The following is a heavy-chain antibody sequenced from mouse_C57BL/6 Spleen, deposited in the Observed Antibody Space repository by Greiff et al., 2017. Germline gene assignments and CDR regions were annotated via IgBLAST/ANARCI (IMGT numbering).Heavy chain of an antibody. CDR3: ARGYYGSSYRYFDV. CDR1: GYTFTSYW. V-gene: IGHV1-53*01. CDR2: INPSNGGT. J-gene: IGHJ1*03. Sequence: QVQLKQPGTELVKPGASVKLSCKASGYTFTSYWMHWVKQRPGQGLEWIGNINPSNGGTNYNEKFKSKATLTVDKSSSTAYMQLSSLTSEDSAVYYCARGYYGSSYRYFDVWGTGTTVTVSS. D-gene: IGHD1-1*01.